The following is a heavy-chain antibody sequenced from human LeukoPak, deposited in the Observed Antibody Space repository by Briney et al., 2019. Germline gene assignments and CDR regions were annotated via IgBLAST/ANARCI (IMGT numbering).Heavy chain of an antibody. CDR3: ARGSRGDGAAFDI. CDR1: GGSISSYY. Sequence: SETLSLTCTVSGGSISSYYWSWIRQPPGKGLEWIGNIYYSGSTNYNPSLKSRVTISVDTSKNQFSLNLSSVTAADTAVYYCARGSRGDGAAFDIWGQGTMVTVSS. D-gene: IGHD5-24*01. J-gene: IGHJ3*02. CDR2: IYYSGST. V-gene: IGHV4-59*01.